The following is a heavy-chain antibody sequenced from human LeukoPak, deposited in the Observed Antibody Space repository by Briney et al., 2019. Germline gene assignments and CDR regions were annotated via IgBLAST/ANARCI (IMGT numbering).Heavy chain of an antibody. Sequence: SETLSLTCAVYGGSFSGYYWSWIRQPPGKGLEWIGEINHSGSTNYNPSLKSRVTISVDTSKNQFSLKLSSVTAADTAVYYCVSGLDTALFDYWGQGTLSPSPQ. CDR3: VSGLDTALFDY. CDR1: GGSFSGYY. CDR2: INHSGST. J-gene: IGHJ4*02. V-gene: IGHV4-34*01. D-gene: IGHD5-18*01.